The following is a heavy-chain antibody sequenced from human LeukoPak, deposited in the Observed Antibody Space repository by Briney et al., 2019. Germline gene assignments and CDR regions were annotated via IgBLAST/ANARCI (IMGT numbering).Heavy chain of an antibody. CDR1: GGSISSSSYY. V-gene: IGHV4-39*07. CDR2: IYYSGST. Sequence: SETLSLTCTVSGGSISSSSYYWGWIRQPPGKGLEWIGSIYYSGSTYYNPSLKSRVTISVDTSKNQFSLKLSSVTAADTAVYYCARGVGDYPPNFVDYWGQGILVTVSS. CDR3: ARGVGDYPPNFVDY. D-gene: IGHD4-17*01. J-gene: IGHJ4*02.